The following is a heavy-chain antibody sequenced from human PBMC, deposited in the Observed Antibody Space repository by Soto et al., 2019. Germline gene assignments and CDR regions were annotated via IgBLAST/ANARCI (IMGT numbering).Heavy chain of an antibody. CDR1: VYNFPSYG. D-gene: IGHD6-19*01. Sequence: GXSVKVCCKASVYNFPSYGISWVRQAPGQGLEWMGWISPHNDRTKYARRFQDRVTMTTETPTSTVYMELGSLRSDDTAVYYCARDLYYSSGRYFDHDAFDIWGQGTVVTASS. CDR3: ARDLYYSSGRYFDHDAFDI. J-gene: IGHJ3*02. V-gene: IGHV1-18*01. CDR2: ISPHNDRT.